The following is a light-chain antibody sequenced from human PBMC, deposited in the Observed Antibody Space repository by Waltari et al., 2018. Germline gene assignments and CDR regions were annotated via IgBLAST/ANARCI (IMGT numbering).Light chain of an antibody. CDR3: FSTDTSGSHWV. V-gene: IGLV3-10*01. CDR1: ALPKKY. Sequence: SYELTQPPSMSVSPGQAARITCSGDALPKKYAYWYQQKSGQVPVLVIYEDSLRPPGIPEGFAGSSSGTVATLSISGAQVEDEADYYCFSTDTSGSHWVFGGGTKLTVL. CDR2: EDS. J-gene: IGLJ3*02.